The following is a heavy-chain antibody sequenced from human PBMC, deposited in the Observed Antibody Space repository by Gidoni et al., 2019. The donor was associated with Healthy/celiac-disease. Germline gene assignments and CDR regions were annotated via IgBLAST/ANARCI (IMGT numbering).Heavy chain of an antibody. V-gene: IGHV3-30*18. Sequence: QVQLVESGGGVVLPGRSLSLSWTASGFTFSSYGMRWFRQAPGKGLEWVAVISYDGSNKYYADSVKGRFTISRDNSKNTLYLQMNSLRAEDTAVYYCAKDRELYYYDSSGYYYVSTLDYWGQGTLVTVSS. D-gene: IGHD3-22*01. CDR3: AKDRELYYYDSSGYYYVSTLDY. J-gene: IGHJ4*02. CDR2: ISYDGSNK. CDR1: GFTFSSYG.